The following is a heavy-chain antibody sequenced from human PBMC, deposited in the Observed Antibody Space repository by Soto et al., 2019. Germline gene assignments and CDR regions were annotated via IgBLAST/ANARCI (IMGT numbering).Heavy chain of an antibody. V-gene: IGHV1-3*01. CDR2: INAGNGNT. D-gene: IGHD2-2*01. Sequence: ASVKVSCKASGYTFTSYAMHWVRQAPGQRLEWMGWINAGNGNTKYSQKFQGRVTITRDTSASTAYMELSSLRSEDTAVYYCARDRDQLLPQDDTNWFAPWGQGTLVTVSS. CDR1: GYTFTSYA. CDR3: ARDRDQLLPQDDTNWFAP. J-gene: IGHJ5*02.